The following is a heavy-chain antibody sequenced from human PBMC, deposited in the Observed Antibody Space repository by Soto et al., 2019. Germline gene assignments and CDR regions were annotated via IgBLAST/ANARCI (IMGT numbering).Heavy chain of an antibody. J-gene: IGHJ4*02. CDR3: AIGDRSSSIGNH. CDR2: IIPIFETA. V-gene: IGHV1-69*01. D-gene: IGHD6-6*01. Sequence: QVHLVQSGAEVTKAGSSVKVSCKASGGTFSSHAFSWVRQAPGQGLEWVGGIIPIFETANYAQEFQGRVTISADESTNTVILALNNLRSDDTAIYFCAIGDRSSSIGNHWGPGTQVTVS. CDR1: GGTFSSHA.